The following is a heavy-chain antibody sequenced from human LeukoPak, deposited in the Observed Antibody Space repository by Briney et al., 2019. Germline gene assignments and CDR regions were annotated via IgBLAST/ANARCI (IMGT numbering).Heavy chain of an antibody. Sequence: GASVKVSCKASGYTFTSYGISWVRQAPGQGLEWMGWISAYNGNTNYAQKLQGRVTMTTDTSTSTAYMELRSLRSDDTAVYYCARDFSVAAGLSYYYYYGMDVWGKGTTVTVSS. V-gene: IGHV1-18*04. CDR2: ISAYNGNT. J-gene: IGHJ6*04. CDR1: GYTFTSYG. D-gene: IGHD6-13*01. CDR3: ARDFSVAAGLSYYYYYGMDV.